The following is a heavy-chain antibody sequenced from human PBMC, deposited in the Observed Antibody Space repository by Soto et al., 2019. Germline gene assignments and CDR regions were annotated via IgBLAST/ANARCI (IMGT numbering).Heavy chain of an antibody. V-gene: IGHV3-53*01. CDR1: GFTVSSNY. Sequence: EVQLVESGGGLIQPGGSLRLYCAASGFTVSSNYMSWVRQAPGKGLEWVSVIYSGGSTYYADSVKGRFTISRDNSKNTLYLQMNSLRAEDTAVYYCATRYFDWLPIYYGMDVWGQGTTVTVSS. CDR2: IYSGGST. J-gene: IGHJ6*02. D-gene: IGHD3-9*01. CDR3: ATRYFDWLPIYYGMDV.